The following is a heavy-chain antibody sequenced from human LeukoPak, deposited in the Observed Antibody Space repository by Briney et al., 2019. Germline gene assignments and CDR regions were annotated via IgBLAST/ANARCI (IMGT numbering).Heavy chain of an antibody. CDR1: GGSFSGYY. CDR3: ARVISAYYYYGMDV. Sequence: SETLSLTCAVYGGSFSGYYWSWIRQPPGKGLEWIGEINHSGSTNYNPSLKSRVTISVDTSKNQFSLKLSSVTAADTAVYYCARVISAYYYYGMDVWGQGTTVTVSS. CDR2: INHSGST. V-gene: IGHV4-34*01. J-gene: IGHJ6*02. D-gene: IGHD3-10*01.